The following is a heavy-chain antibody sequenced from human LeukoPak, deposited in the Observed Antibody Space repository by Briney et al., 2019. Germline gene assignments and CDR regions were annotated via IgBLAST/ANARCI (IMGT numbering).Heavy chain of an antibody. D-gene: IGHD3-22*01. CDR1: GGSISSSSYY. CDR3: AGQYYYDSSGYPY. CDR2: IYYSGST. V-gene: IGHV4-61*01. J-gene: IGHJ4*02. Sequence: PSETLSLTCTVSGGSISSSSYYWSWIRQPPGKGLEWIGYIYYSGSTNYNPSLKSRVTISVDTSKNQFSLKLSSVTAADTAVYYCAGQYYYDSSGYPYWGQGTLVTVSS.